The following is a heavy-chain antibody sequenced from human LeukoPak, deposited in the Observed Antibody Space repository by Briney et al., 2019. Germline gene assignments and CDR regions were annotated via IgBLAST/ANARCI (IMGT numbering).Heavy chain of an antibody. CDR3: AKDDYGDYSALFDY. D-gene: IGHD4-17*01. CDR1: GFTFRDYY. J-gene: IGHJ4*02. CDR2: ISSSRNYT. Sequence: GGSLRLSYAASGFTFRDYYMSWIRQAPGKGLEWVSYISSSRNYTNYADSVKGRFTISRDNTKNSLYLQMNSLRAEDTAVYYCAKDDYGDYSALFDYWGQGTLVTVSS. V-gene: IGHV3-11*05.